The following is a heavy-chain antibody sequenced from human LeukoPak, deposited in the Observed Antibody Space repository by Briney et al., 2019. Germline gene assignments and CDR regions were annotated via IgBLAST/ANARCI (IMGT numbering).Heavy chain of an antibody. V-gene: IGHV3-21*01. J-gene: IGHJ4*02. Sequence: GGSLRLSCAASGFTFSIYSINWVRQAPGEGLEWVSSISSSSSYIYYADAVKGRLTNSRDNAKNSMYLQMSSLRAEDKAVYYCASAGYSSSWYQVYWGQGTLVTVSS. CDR1: GFTFSIYS. CDR3: ASAGYSSSWYQVY. CDR2: ISSSSSYI. D-gene: IGHD6-13*01.